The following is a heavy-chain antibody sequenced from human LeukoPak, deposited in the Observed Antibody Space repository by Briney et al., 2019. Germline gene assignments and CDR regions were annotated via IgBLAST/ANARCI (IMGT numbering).Heavy chain of an antibody. CDR2: ISSSGSTI. V-gene: IGHV3-48*03. CDR1: GFTFSSYE. CDR3: ARDHYGSGSYGNY. J-gene: IGHJ4*02. Sequence: PGGSLRLSCAASGFTFSSYEMNWVRQAPGKGLEWVSYISSSGSTIYYADSVKGRFTISRDNAKNSLYLQMNSLRPEDTAVYYCARDHYGSGSYGNYWGQGTLVTVSS. D-gene: IGHD3-10*01.